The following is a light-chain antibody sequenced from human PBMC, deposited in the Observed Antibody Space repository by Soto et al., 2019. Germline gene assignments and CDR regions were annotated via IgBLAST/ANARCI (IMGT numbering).Light chain of an antibody. V-gene: IGKV1-12*01. J-gene: IGKJ5*01. Sequence: DIQMTQSPSSVSASVGDTVTITCRASQSISTWFAWYQQKPGTVPKLLIYAASSVHSGVPSRFSGSGAGTEFTLTITSRQPEDFVTKYCQQGDSFPLTVGQGTRLDIK. CDR3: QQGDSFPLT. CDR1: QSISTW. CDR2: AAS.